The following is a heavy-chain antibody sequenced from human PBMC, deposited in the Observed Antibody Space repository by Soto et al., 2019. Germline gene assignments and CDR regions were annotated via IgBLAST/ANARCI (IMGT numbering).Heavy chain of an antibody. V-gene: IGHV3-48*02. Sequence: EVQLVESGGGLVQPGGSLRLSCAASGFTFSSYSMNWVRQAPGKGLEWVSYISSSSSTIYYADSVKGRFTISRDNAKNLLYLQMNSLRDEDTAVYYCARGLLEWQLNWFDPWGQGTLVTVSS. CDR3: ARGLLEWQLNWFDP. J-gene: IGHJ5*02. D-gene: IGHD3-3*01. CDR2: ISSSSSTI. CDR1: GFTFSSYS.